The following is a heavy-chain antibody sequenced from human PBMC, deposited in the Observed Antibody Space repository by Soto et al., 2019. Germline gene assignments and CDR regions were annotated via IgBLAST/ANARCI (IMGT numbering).Heavy chain of an antibody. Sequence: SETLSLTCTVFGGSISSYYWSWIRQPTGKGLEWIGYIYYSGSTNYNPSLKSRVTISVDTSKNQFSLKLSSVTAADTAVYYCARDSPGAFDIWGQGTMVTVSS. CDR3: ARDSPGAFDI. CDR2: IYYSGST. CDR1: GGSISSYY. V-gene: IGHV4-59*01. J-gene: IGHJ3*02.